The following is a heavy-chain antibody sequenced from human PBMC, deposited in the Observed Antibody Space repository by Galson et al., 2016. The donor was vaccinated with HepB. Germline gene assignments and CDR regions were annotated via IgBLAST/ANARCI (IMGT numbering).Heavy chain of an antibody. CDR2: IIPVFDTA. V-gene: IGHV1-69*13. CDR3: ARRASVAGYFDY. J-gene: IGHJ4*02. Sequence: SVKVSCKASGGTFSSYGICWVRQAPGQGLEWMGGIIPVFDTANYAQKFQGRVTITADESTNTAYMELSSLRSEDTALYYCARRASVAGYFDYWGQGSLVTVSS. D-gene: IGHD6-19*01. CDR1: GGTFSSYG.